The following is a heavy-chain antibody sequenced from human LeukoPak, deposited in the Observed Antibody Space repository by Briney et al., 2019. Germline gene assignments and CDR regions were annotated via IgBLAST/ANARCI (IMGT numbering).Heavy chain of an antibody. D-gene: IGHD5-24*01. CDR1: GGTFSSYA. V-gene: IGHV1-69*13. J-gene: IGHJ4*02. CDR3: ASIEMATMGLVY. CDR2: IIPIFGTA. Sequence: SVKVSCKASGGTFSSYAISWVRQAPGQGLEWMGGIIPIFGTANYAQKFQGRVTITADESTSTAYMELSSLRSEDTAVYYCASIEMATMGLVYWGQGTLVTVSS.